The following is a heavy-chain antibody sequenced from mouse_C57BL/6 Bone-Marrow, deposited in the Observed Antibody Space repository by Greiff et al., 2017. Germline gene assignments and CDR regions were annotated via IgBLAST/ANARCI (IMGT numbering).Heavy chain of an antibody. Sequence: EVQLVESGGGLVKPGGSLKLSCAASGFTFSDYGMHWVRQAPEKGLEWVAYISSGSSTIYYADTVKGRFTITRDNAKNTLFLQMTSLRSEDTAMYDSARRGGSSSYWYFDVWGTGTTVTVSS. J-gene: IGHJ1*03. CDR1: GFTFSDYG. D-gene: IGHD1-1*01. CDR3: ARRGGSSSYWYFDV. V-gene: IGHV5-17*01. CDR2: ISSGSSTI.